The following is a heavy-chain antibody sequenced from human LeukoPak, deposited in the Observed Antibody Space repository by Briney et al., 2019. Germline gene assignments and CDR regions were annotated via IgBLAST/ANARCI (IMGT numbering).Heavy chain of an antibody. V-gene: IGHV1-8*01. D-gene: IGHD5-18*01. CDR3: ARAKCRWGSGQLWQTRHKPYYFDY. CDR1: GYTFTSYD. J-gene: IGHJ4*02. CDR2: MNPNSGNT. Sequence: GASVKVSCKASGYTFTSYDINWVRQATGQGLEWMGWMNPNSGNTGYAKKFQGRVTMTRNTSISTAYMELSSLRSEDTAVYYGARAKCRWGSGQLWQTRHKPYYFDYWGQGTLVTVSS.